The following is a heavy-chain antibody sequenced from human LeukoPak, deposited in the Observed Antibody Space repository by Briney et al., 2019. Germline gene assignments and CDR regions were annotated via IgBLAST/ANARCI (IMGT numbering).Heavy chain of an antibody. Sequence: GGSLRLSCAASGFTFSSYAMSWVRQAPGKGLEWVSAISGSGGSTYYADSVKGRFTISRDNSKNTLYLQMNSLRAEDTAVYYCAKDGAGGSSLYYYGMDVWGQGTTVTVSS. CDR3: AKDGAGGSSLYYYGMDV. V-gene: IGHV3-23*01. CDR2: ISGSGGST. D-gene: IGHD3-10*01. J-gene: IGHJ6*02. CDR1: GFTFSSYA.